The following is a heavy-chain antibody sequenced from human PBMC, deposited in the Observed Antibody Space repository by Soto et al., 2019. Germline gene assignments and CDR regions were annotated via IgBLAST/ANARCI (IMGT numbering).Heavy chain of an antibody. CDR3: ARDRGGLGH. J-gene: IGHJ4*02. V-gene: IGHV3-30-3*01. CDR1: GFTFSSYA. CDR2: ISYDGSNK. D-gene: IGHD3-10*01. Sequence: LRLSCAASGFTFSSYAMHWVRQAPGKGLEWVAVISYDGSNKYYADSVKGRFTISRDNSKNTLYLQMNSLRAEDTAVYYCARDRGGLGHWGQGTLVTVS.